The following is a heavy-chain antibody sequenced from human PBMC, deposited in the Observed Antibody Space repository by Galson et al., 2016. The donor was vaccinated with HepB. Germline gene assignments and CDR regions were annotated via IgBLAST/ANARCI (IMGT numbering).Heavy chain of an antibody. Sequence: SLRLSCAASGLTLSNAWMSWVRQAPGKGLEWVGRIKSYGDGGTTDYAAPVTGRFAISRDDSENTLYLRMDRLKIEDTAVYYCITDARALCSGGRCSHYWHFDFWGRGTLVTVSS. J-gene: IGHJ2*01. D-gene: IGHD2-15*01. CDR1: GLTLSNAW. CDR2: IKSYGDGGTT. V-gene: IGHV3-15*01. CDR3: ITDARALCSGGRCSHYWHFDF.